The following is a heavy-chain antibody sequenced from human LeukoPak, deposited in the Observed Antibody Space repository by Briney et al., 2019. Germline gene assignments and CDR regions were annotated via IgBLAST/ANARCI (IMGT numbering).Heavy chain of an antibody. Sequence: PGGSLRLSCAASGFTFSSYAMSWVRQAPGKGLEWVSAISGSGGSTYYADSVKGRFTISRDNSKNTLYLQMNSLRAEDTAVYYCAKARREYDYVWGSYRYTPSYYWGQGTLVTVSS. J-gene: IGHJ4*02. D-gene: IGHD3-16*02. CDR3: AKARREYDYVWGSYRYTPSYY. CDR2: ISGSGGST. CDR1: GFTFSSYA. V-gene: IGHV3-23*01.